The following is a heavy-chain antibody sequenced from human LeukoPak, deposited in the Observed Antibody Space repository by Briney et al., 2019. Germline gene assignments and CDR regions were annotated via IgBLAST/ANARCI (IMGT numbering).Heavy chain of an antibody. V-gene: IGHV4-59*08. Sequence: SETLSLTCTVSGGSISIYYWSWLRHPPGKGLEWLGYIYYSGSTNYNPSLKSRVTISVDTSKNQFSLKLSSVTAADTAVYYCARHSGGRDSSGEYWYFDLWGRGTLVTVSS. CDR1: GGSISIYY. CDR2: IYYSGST. CDR3: ARHSGGRDSSGEYWYFDL. D-gene: IGHD3-22*01. J-gene: IGHJ2*01.